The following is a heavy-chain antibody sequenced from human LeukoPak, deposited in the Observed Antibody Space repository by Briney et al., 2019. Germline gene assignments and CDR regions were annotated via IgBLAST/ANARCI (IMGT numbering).Heavy chain of an antibody. V-gene: IGHV4-34*01. J-gene: IGHJ2*01. CDR1: GGSFSGYY. CDR2: INHSGST. D-gene: IGHD3-16*01. CDR3: ARLKLGAYFDL. Sequence: PSETLSLTCAVYGGSFSGYYWSWIRQPPGKGLEWIGEINHSGSTNYNPSLKSRVTISVDTSKNQFSLKLTSVSAADTAVYYCARLKLGAYFDLWGRGTLVTVSS.